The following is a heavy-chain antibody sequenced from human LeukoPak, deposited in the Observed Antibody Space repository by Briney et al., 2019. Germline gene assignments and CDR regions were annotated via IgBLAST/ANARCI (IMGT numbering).Heavy chain of an antibody. CDR3: ARDTGNYAYFDY. V-gene: IGHV3-30-3*01. CDR2: IPYDGDNK. Sequence: GESLRLSCAASGFTFSSYAMHWVRQVPGKGLEWVAVIPYDGDNKNYADSGKGRSTLSRDSSRNTLYLQTHSLRTEDTAVYYYARDTGNYAYFDYWGEGTLVTVSS. D-gene: IGHD1-7*01. CDR1: GFTFSSYA. J-gene: IGHJ4*02.